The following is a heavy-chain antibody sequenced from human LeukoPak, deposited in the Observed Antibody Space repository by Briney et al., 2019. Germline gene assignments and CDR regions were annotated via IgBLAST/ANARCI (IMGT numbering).Heavy chain of an antibody. CDR2: ISSSSSYI. CDR1: GFTFSSYG. D-gene: IGHD3-22*01. Sequence: PGGSLRLSCAASGFTFSSYGMHWVRQAPGKGLEWVSPISSSSSYIYYADSVKGRFTISRDNAKNSLYLQMNSLRAEDTAVYYCARDQDSSGYCDYWGQGTLVTVSS. V-gene: IGHV3-21*01. J-gene: IGHJ4*02. CDR3: ARDQDSSGYCDY.